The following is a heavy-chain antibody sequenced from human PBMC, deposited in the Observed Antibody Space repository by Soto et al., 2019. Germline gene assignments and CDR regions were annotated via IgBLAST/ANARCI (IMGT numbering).Heavy chain of an antibody. CDR1: GFIFSSYW. J-gene: IGHJ4*02. D-gene: IGHD4-17*01. V-gene: IGHV3-7*01. CDR3: VRDAQRGGDYDY. CDR2: IKGDGSQR. Sequence: EVQLEESRGDLVQPGGSMRLSCAASGFIFSSYWINWVRQTPGKGLECVAAIKGDGSQRYYVDSVKGRFTISRDNAKNSVDLQMKSLRDEDTAVYYCVRDAQRGGDYDYWGQGTLVTVSS.